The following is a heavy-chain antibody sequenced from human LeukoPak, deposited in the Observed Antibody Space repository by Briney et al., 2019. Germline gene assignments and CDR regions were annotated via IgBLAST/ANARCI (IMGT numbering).Heavy chain of an antibody. CDR2: ISGSGGST. CDR1: GFTFSSYA. J-gene: IGHJ4*02. Sequence: GGSLRLSCAASGFTFSSYAMSWVRQAPGKGLEWVSAISGSGGSTYYADSVKGRFTISRDNSKNTLYLQMNSLRAEDTAVYYCAKDTPRGSSGLFGGYFDYWGRGTLVTVSS. V-gene: IGHV3-23*01. D-gene: IGHD3-22*01. CDR3: AKDTPRGSSGLFGGYFDY.